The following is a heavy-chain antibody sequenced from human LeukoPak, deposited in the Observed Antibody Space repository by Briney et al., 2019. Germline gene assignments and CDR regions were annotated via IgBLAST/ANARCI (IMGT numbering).Heavy chain of an antibody. V-gene: IGHV3-48*04. J-gene: IGHJ4*02. CDR1: GFTFRIYG. CDR2: ISDDSDTI. Sequence: GGSLRLSCAASGFTFRIYGMNWVRQAPGKGPEWVSYISDDSDTIHYADSAKGRFTMSRDNAKNSLFLQMNSLRADDTAAYYCARATRNGYDYWGQGTLVTVSS. CDR3: ARATRNGYDY. D-gene: IGHD5-24*01.